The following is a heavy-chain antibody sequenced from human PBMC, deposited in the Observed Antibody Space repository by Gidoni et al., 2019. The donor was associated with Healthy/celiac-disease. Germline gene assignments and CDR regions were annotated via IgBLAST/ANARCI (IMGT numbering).Heavy chain of an antibody. Sequence: EVQLLESGGGLVQPGGSLRLSCAASGSTFSRYAMSWVRQAPGKGLEWVSAISGSGGSTYYADSVKGRFTISRDNSKNTLYLQMNSLRAEDTAVYYCAKDRLSDYGDYWSSFSYFDYWGQGTLVTVSS. CDR2: ISGSGGST. CDR1: GSTFSRYA. CDR3: AKDRLSDYGDYWSSFSYFDY. J-gene: IGHJ4*02. D-gene: IGHD4-17*01. V-gene: IGHV3-23*01.